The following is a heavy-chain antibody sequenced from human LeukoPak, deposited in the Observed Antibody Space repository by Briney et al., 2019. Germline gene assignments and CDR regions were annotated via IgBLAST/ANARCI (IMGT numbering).Heavy chain of an antibody. D-gene: IGHD2-2*01. CDR3: ASIGYCSSTSCPDIYYYMDV. CDR1: GYTFTGYY. V-gene: IGHV1-2*02. Sequence: GASVKVSCKASGYTFTGYYMHWVRQAPGQGLEWMGWINPNSGGTNYAQKFQGRVTMTRDTSISTAYMELSRLRSDDTAVYYCASIGYCSSTSCPDIYYYMDVWGKGTTVTVSS. J-gene: IGHJ6*03. CDR2: INPNSGGT.